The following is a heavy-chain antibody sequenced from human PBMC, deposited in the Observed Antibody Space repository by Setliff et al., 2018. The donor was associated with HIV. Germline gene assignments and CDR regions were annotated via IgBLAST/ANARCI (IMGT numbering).Heavy chain of an antibody. CDR2: INSDGSGT. V-gene: IGHV3-74*01. D-gene: IGHD6-6*01. J-gene: IGHJ4*02. Sequence: PGGSLRLSCAASGFTFSSYWMHWVRQAPGKGLVWVSRINSDGSGTSYADSVKGRFTISRDNAKNTLYLQMNSLRAEDTAVYYCALTPYSSSSLSYWGQGNLVTVSS. CDR1: GFTFSSYW. CDR3: ALTPYSSSSLSY.